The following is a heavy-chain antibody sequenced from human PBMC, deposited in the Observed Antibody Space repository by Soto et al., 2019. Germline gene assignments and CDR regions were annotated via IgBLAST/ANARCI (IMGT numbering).Heavy chain of an antibody. J-gene: IGHJ4*02. CDR3: ASSYGSGSYPFDY. V-gene: IGHV4-61*01. Sequence: SETLSLTCTVSGGSVSSGSYYWSWIRQPPGKGLDWIGEINHSGSTNYNPSLKSRVTISVDTSKNQFSLKLSSVTAADTAVYYCASSYGSGSYPFDYWGQGTLVTVSS. D-gene: IGHD3-10*01. CDR1: GGSVSSGSYY. CDR2: INHSGST.